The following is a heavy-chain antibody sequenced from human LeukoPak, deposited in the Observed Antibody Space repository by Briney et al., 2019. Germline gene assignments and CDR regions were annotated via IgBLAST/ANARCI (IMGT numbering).Heavy chain of an antibody. CDR3: ARDSDYPDY. V-gene: IGHV4-34*01. CDR2: INHGGST. CDR1: GGSFSGYY. D-gene: IGHD4/OR15-4a*01. Sequence: SETLSLTCAVYGGSFSGYYWSWIRQPPGKGLEWIGEINHGGSTNYNPSLKSRVTISVDTSKNQFSLKLSSVTAADTAVYYCARDSDYPDYWGQGTLVTVS. J-gene: IGHJ4*02.